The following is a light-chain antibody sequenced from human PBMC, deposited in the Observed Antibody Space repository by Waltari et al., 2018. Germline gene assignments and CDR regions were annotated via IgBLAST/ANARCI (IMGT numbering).Light chain of an antibody. CDR1: RSNIGNNA. Sequence: QSVLTQTPSVSEAPRQRVTISCSGSRSNIGNNAVHWYQQVPGKAPKLLVFAADLLPSGVSDRFSGSKSGTSASLAISGLRSEDEGVYFCAAWDDSLKGVLFGGGTKLTVL. CDR2: AAD. V-gene: IGLV1-36*01. J-gene: IGLJ2*01. CDR3: AAWDDSLKGVL.